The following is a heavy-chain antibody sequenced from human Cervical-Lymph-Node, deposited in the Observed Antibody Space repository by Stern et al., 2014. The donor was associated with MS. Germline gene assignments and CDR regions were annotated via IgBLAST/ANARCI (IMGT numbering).Heavy chain of an antibody. D-gene: IGHD2/OR15-2a*01. CDR2: LDYSGST. Sequence: VQLEESGPGLVKPSQTLSLTCTVSGGSISSGDFFWSWIRPPPGKGLEWIGYLDYSGSTYYNPSLKSRVTMSVDTSKNQFSLKLSSVTAADTAVYYCARGRGNPFDCWGQGTLVTVSS. J-gene: IGHJ4*02. CDR1: GGSISSGDFF. V-gene: IGHV4-30-4*01. CDR3: ARGRGNPFDC.